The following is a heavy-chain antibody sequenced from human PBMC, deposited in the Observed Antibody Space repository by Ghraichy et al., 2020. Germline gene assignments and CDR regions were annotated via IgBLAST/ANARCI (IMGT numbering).Heavy chain of an antibody. CDR1: GFTFSGSA. CDR3: TRHGYYYYGMDV. J-gene: IGHJ6*02. CDR2: IRSKANSYAT. Sequence: GGSLRLSCAASGFTFSGSAMHWVRQASGKGLEWVGRIRSKANSYATAYAASVKGRFTISRDDSKNTAYLQMNSLKTEDTAVYYCTRHGYYYYGMDVWGQGTTVTVSS. V-gene: IGHV3-73*01.